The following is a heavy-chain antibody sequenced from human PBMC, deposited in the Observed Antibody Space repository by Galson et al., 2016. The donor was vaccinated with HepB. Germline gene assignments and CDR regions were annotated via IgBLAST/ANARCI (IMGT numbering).Heavy chain of an antibody. CDR3: AKGGQWLLRGPGWFDP. D-gene: IGHD6-19*01. CDR1: GFTFSSYA. CDR2: ISGSGATT. J-gene: IGHJ5*02. V-gene: IGHV3-23*01. Sequence: LRLSCAASGFTFSSYAMSWVRQAPGKGLEWVSTISGSGATTYVADPVKDRFTMSRDNSKNTLYLQMNSLRVEDTAIYYCAKGGQWLLRGPGWFDPWGQGTLVTVSS.